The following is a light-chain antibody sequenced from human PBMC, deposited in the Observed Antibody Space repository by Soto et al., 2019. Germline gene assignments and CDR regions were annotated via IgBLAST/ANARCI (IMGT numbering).Light chain of an antibody. CDR2: DVS. CDR3: CSYAGSNTLL. V-gene: IGLV2-11*01. Sequence: QSALTQPRSVSGSPGQSVTISCTGTSSDVGAYNYVSWYQQHPGKAPKVIIYDVSKRPSGVPDRFSGSKSDNTASLTISGLQAEDEADYYCCSYAGSNTLLFGGATKLTVL. J-gene: IGLJ2*01. CDR1: SSDVGAYNY.